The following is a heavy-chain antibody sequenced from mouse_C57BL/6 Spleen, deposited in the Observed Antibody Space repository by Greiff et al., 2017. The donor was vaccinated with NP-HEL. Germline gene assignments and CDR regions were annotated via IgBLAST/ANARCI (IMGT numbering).Heavy chain of an antibody. Sequence: LQESGAELVKPGASVKISCKASGYAFSSYWMNWVKQRPGKGLEWIGQIYPGDGDTNYNGKFKGKATLTADKSSSTAYMQLSSLTSEDSAVYFCARGDGSSPYYFDYWGQGTTLTVSS. V-gene: IGHV1-80*01. CDR2: IYPGDGDT. CDR3: ARGDGSSPYYFDY. D-gene: IGHD1-1*01. CDR1: GYAFSSYW. J-gene: IGHJ2*01.